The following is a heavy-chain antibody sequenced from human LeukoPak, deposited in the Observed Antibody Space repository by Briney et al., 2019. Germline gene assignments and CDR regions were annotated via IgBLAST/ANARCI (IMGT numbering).Heavy chain of an antibody. V-gene: IGHV1-8*01. CDR3: ARSGATRDGYSYAFDI. Sequence: GASVKVSCKASGYTFTSYDINWVRQATGQGLEWMGWMNPNSGNTGYAQKFQGRVTMTRNTSISTAYMEQSSLRSEDTAVYYCARSGATRDGYSYAFDIWGQGTMVTVSS. CDR2: MNPNSGNT. D-gene: IGHD5-24*01. CDR1: GYTFTSYD. J-gene: IGHJ3*02.